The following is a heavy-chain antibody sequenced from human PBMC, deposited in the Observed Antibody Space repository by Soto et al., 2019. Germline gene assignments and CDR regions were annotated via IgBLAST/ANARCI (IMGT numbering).Heavy chain of an antibody. V-gene: IGHV4-59*01. J-gene: IGHJ4*02. CDR2: IYYSGST. CDR1: GGSINSYY. CDR3: ARGIQLGVFDY. Sequence: PSETLSLTCTVSGGSINSYYWSWIRQPPGKGLEWIGYIYYSGSTNYNPSLKSRVTISVDTSKNQFSLKLSSVTAADTAVYYCARGIQLGVFDYWGQGTLVTVS. D-gene: IGHD5-18*01.